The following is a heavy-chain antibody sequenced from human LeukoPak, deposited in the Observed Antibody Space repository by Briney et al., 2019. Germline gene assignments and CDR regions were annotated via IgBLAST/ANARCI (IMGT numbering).Heavy chain of an antibody. CDR3: ARREWGYAVSV. CDR1: GGSISGSF. CDR2: IYYTGAA. J-gene: IGHJ6*04. V-gene: IGHV4-59*08. D-gene: IGHD2-2*01. Sequence: SETLSLTCTVSGGSISGSFWGWIRQPPGEGLEFIGYIYYTGAASYRPSLSSRVTMSVDTSKNQFSLKLSSVTAADTAVFHCARREWGYAVSVWGKGTTVIVSS.